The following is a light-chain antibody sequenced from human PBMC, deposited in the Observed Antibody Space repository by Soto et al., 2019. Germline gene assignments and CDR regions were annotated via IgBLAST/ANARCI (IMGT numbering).Light chain of an antibody. CDR1: QSVSSY. Sequence: EIVLTQSPATLSLSPGERATLSCRASQSVSSYLAWYQQKPGQAPRLLIYDASNRATGIPARFSGSGSETDFTLTISSLEPEDFAVYYCQQRSNWPPPFTFGPGTKVDIK. CDR3: QQRSNWPPPFT. CDR2: DAS. V-gene: IGKV3-11*01. J-gene: IGKJ3*01.